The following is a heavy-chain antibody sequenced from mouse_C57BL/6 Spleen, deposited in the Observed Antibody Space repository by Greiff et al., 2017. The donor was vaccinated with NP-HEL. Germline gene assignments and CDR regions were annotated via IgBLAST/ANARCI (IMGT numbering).Heavy chain of an antibody. CDR2: IYPSDSET. J-gene: IGHJ4*01. D-gene: IGHD2-12*01. Sequence: QVQLKQPGAELVRPGSSVKLSCKASGYTFTSYWMDWVKQRPGQGLEWIGNIYPSDSETHYNQKFKDKATLTVDKSSSTAYMQLSSLTSEDSAVYYCAIYDDAMDYWGQGTSVTVSS. V-gene: IGHV1-61*01. CDR1: GYTFTSYW. CDR3: AIYDDAMDY.